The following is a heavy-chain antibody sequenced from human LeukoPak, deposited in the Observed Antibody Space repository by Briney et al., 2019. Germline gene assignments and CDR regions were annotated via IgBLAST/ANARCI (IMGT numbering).Heavy chain of an antibody. V-gene: IGHV3-33*01. CDR1: GFTFSSYG. Sequence: GGSLRLSCAASGFTFSSYGMHWVRQAPGKGLEWVAVIWYDGSNKYYADSVKGRFTISRDKSKNTLHLQMNSLRAEDTAVYYCARDKDIVVVPAAILSESYYYGMDVWGQETTVTVSS. J-gene: IGHJ6*02. CDR3: ARDKDIVVVPAAILSESYYYGMDV. CDR2: IWYDGSNK. D-gene: IGHD2-2*02.